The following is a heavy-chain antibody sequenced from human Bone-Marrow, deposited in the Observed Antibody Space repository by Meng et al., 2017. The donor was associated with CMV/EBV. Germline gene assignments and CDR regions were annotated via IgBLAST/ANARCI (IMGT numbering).Heavy chain of an antibody. V-gene: IGHV1-2*02. J-gene: IGHJ6*02. CDR2: INPNSGGT. CDR1: GFTFSSYY. CDR3: ARDTTTVTTEDYYYGKDV. Sequence: GESLKISCAASGFTFSSYYMHWVRQAPGQGLEWMGWINPNSGGTNYAQKFQGRVTMTRDTSISTAYMELSRLRSDDTAVYYCARDTTTVTTEDYYYGKDVWGQGTTVTVSS. D-gene: IGHD4-17*01.